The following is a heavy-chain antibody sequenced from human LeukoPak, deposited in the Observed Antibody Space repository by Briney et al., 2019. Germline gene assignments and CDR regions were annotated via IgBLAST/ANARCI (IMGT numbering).Heavy chain of an antibody. CDR3: AAIYRYLAY. CDR1: GFTLSNDC. J-gene: IGHJ4*02. Sequence: GGSLRLSCAASGFTLSNDCMNWVRQAPGKGLEWVGRLKSKSDCGTTDYAARVKGRFTISRDDSKNTLYLQMTRLKTQDTTVYYCAAIYRYLAYWGQGSLVTVSS. CDR2: LKSKSDCGTT. V-gene: IGHV3-15*01. D-gene: IGHD3-16*02.